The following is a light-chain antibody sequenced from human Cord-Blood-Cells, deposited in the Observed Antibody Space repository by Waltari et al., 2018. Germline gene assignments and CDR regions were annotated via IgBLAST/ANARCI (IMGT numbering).Light chain of an antibody. CDR1: NIGSKS. CDR3: QVWDSSSDHPV. J-gene: IGLJ2*01. Sequence: SYVLTQPPSVSVAPGKTARITCGGNNIGSKSVHWYQQKPGQRPGRLGNEESDRPSGIPERCSGSTSGNTATLTISRVEAGDEADYYCQVWDSSSDHPVFGGGTKLTVL. V-gene: IGLV3-21*03. CDR2: EES.